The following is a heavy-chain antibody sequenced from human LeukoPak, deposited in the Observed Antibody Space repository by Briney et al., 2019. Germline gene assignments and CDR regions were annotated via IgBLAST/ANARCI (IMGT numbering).Heavy chain of an antibody. Sequence: SETLSLTCTVSGGSISSYYWSWIRQPPGKGLEWIGYIYYSGSTNYNPSLKSRVTISVDTSKNQFSLKLSSVTAADTAVYYCARDHRRALIAGPYYYYYGMDVWGQGTTVTVSS. CDR2: IYYSGST. V-gene: IGHV4-59*01. CDR1: GGSISSYY. J-gene: IGHJ6*02. CDR3: ARDHRRALIAGPYYYYYGMDV. D-gene: IGHD3-16*02.